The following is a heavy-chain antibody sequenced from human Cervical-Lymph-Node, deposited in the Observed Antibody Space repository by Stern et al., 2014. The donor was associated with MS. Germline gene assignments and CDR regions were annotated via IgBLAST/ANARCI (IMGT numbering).Heavy chain of an antibody. CDR2: VHYSGTT. CDR3: AGSGTYYPDY. Sequence: VQLVESGPGLVKPSETLSLTCSVSGGSISSYYWNWIRQPPGKGLEWIANVHYSGTTNYNPSLKSRVTILLDTSMNKISPKLTSVTAADTAVYYCAGSGTYYPDYWGQGILVTVS. D-gene: IGHD3-3*01. CDR1: GGSISSYY. V-gene: IGHV4-59*08. J-gene: IGHJ4*02.